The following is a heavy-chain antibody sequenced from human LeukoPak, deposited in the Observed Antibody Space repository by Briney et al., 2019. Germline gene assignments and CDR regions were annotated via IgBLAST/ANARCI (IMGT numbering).Heavy chain of an antibody. J-gene: IGHJ3*02. CDR2: INHSGST. CDR3: ARDVAGSSSSVYDAFDI. V-gene: IGHV4-34*01. D-gene: IGHD6-6*01. CDR1: GGSFSGYY. Sequence: PSETLSLTCAVYGGSFSGYYWSWIRQPPGKGLEWIGEINHSGSTNYNPSLKSRVTISVDTSKNQFSLKLSSVTAADTAVYYCARDVAGSSSSVYDAFDIWGQGTMVTVSS.